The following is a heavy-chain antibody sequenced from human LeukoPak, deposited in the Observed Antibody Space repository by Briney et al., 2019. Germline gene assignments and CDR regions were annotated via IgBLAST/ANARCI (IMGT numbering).Heavy chain of an antibody. V-gene: IGHV3-33*01. CDR3: ARDLLIAMPFDY. CDR1: GLTFSSYG. Sequence: PGGSLRLSCAASGLTFSSYGMHWVRQAPGKGLEWVAVIWYDGSNKYYADSVKGRFTISRDNSKNTLYLQMNSLRAEDTAVYYCARDLLIAMPFDYWGQGTLVTVSS. CDR2: IWYDGSNK. D-gene: IGHD2-2*01. J-gene: IGHJ4*02.